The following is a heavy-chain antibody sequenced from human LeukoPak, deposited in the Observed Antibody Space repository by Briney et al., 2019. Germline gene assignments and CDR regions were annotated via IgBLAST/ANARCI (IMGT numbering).Heavy chain of an antibody. CDR2: ISGSGGST. Sequence: GGSLRLSCAASGFTFSSYAMSWVRQAPGKGLEWVSAISGSGGSTYYADSVKGRFTISRDNSKNTLYLQMNSLRAEDTAVYYCAARTYCGGDCYPKTNCFDPWGQGTLVTVSS. CDR1: GFTFSSYA. D-gene: IGHD2-21*02. V-gene: IGHV3-23*01. J-gene: IGHJ5*02. CDR3: AARTYCGGDCYPKTNCFDP.